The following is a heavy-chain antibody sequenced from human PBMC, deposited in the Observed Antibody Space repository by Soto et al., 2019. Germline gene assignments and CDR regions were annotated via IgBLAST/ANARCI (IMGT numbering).Heavy chain of an antibody. CDR2: IVPIDGST. CDR1: GGTISSFG. J-gene: IGHJ4*02. CDR3: ARSFTKSRRGGVAFDY. D-gene: IGHD3-3*01. Sequence: QVQLVQSGAEVKKPGSSVKVSCTTSGGTISSFGMNWVRQAPGQGLEWMGGIVPIDGSTKYAEKFQGRVTITADASTSTVDMDLSSLRSEDTAVYYCARSFTKSRRGGVAFDYWGQGTLLTVS. V-gene: IGHV1-69*01.